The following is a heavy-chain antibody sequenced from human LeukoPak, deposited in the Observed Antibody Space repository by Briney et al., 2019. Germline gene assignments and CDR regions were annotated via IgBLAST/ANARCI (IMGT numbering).Heavy chain of an antibody. D-gene: IGHD6-13*01. CDR3: ARDRIAAAGYYFDY. Sequence: SQTLSLTCTVSGGSISSGGYYWSWIRQHPGKGLEWIGYIYYSGSTYYNPSLKSRVTISADTSKNQFSLKLSSVTAADTAVYYCARDRIAAAGYYFDYWGQGTLVTVSS. CDR1: GGSISSGGYY. CDR2: IYYSGST. J-gene: IGHJ4*02. V-gene: IGHV4-31*03.